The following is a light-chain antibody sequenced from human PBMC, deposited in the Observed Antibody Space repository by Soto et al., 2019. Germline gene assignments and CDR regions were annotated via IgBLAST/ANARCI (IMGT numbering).Light chain of an antibody. J-gene: IGKJ1*01. Sequence: DIVMTQSPDSLAVSLGERATINCKSSQSVLYSSNNNNYLAWHLQRPGQPPKLLIYWASTRDSGVPDRFSGSGSGTDFTLTISSLQAEDVAVYYCQQYFSFPRTFGQGTKVDIK. CDR2: WAS. V-gene: IGKV4-1*01. CDR1: QSVLYSSNNNNY. CDR3: QQYFSFPRT.